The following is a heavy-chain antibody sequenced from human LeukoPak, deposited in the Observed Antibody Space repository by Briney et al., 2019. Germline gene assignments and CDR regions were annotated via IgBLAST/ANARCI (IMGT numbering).Heavy chain of an antibody. J-gene: IGHJ4*02. Sequence: PGGSLRLSCAASGFTFSSHWMHWVRQAPGKGLVGVSRINTDGSFTSYADSVKGRFTISRDNAKNTLYSQMNSLRAEDTAVYYCVRDSSASYWGQGTLVTVSS. CDR2: INTDGSFT. CDR3: VRDSSASY. D-gene: IGHD3-22*01. CDR1: GFTFSSHW. V-gene: IGHV3-74*01.